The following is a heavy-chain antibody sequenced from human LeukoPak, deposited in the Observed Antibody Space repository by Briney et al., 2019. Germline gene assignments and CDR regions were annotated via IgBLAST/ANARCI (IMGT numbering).Heavy chain of an antibody. J-gene: IGHJ4*02. Sequence: GGSLRLSCAASGFTFSSYGIHWVRQAPGKGLEWVAIISYDGSNKYYADSVKGRFTISRDNSKNMVYMQVNRLRAEDTALYFCARWRRGHNYGSETELDYWGQGTLVSVSS. CDR1: GFTFSSYG. V-gene: IGHV3-30*03. D-gene: IGHD3-10*01. CDR3: ARWRRGHNYGSETELDY. CDR2: ISYDGSNK.